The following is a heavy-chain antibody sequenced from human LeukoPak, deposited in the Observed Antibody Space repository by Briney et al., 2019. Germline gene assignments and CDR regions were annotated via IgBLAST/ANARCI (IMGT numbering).Heavy chain of an antibody. D-gene: IGHD3-3*01. CDR2: INHSGST. CDR1: GGSFSGYY. CDR3: ARSYYDFWSGYYTGRIRAPPGRFDY. V-gene: IGHV4-34*09. J-gene: IGHJ4*02. Sequence: PSETLSLTCAVYGGSFSGYYWSWIRQPPGKGLEWIGEINHSGSTNYNPSLKSRVTISVDTSKNQFSLKLSSVTAADTAVYYCARSYYDFWSGYYTGRIRAPPGRFDYWGQGTLVTVSS.